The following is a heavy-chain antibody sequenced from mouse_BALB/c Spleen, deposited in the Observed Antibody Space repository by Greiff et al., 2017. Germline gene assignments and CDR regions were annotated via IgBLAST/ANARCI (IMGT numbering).Heavy chain of an antibody. CDR1: GFTFSSYG. CDR2: ISSGGSYT. Sequence: VQLKESGGDLVKPGGSLKLSCAASGFTFSSYGMSWVRQTPDKRLEWVATISSGGSYTYYPDSVKGRFTISRDNAKNTLYLQMSSLKSEDTAMYYCARRDTAWFAYWGQGTLVTVSA. V-gene: IGHV5-6*01. J-gene: IGHJ3*01. CDR3: ARRDTAWFAY. D-gene: IGHD3-3*01.